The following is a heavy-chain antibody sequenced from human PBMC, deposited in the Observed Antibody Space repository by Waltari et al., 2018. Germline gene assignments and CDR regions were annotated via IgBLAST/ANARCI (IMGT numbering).Heavy chain of an antibody. D-gene: IGHD2-15*01. CDR2: IIPYCGTA. CDR3: ARAMWAGGSGGGCYDY. J-gene: IGHJ4*02. Sequence: QVQLVQSGAEVKKPGSSVKVSCKASGGTFSSYAISWVRQAPGQGLEWMGGIIPYCGTANYAQKFQGRVTITADESTSTAYMELSSLRSEDTAVYYCARAMWAGGSGGGCYDYWGQGTLVTVSS. V-gene: IGHV1-69*01. CDR1: GGTFSSYA.